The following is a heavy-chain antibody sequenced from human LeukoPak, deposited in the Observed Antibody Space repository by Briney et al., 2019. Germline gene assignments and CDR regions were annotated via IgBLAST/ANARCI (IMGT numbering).Heavy chain of an antibody. CDR3: ARDIKVRGVNNRLLRRDNDYYFYMDV. D-gene: IGHD3-10*01. CDR1: GYTFTGYY. J-gene: IGHJ6*03. Sequence: ASVKVSCKASGYTFTGYYMHWVRQAPGQGLEWMGWINPNSGGTNYAQKFQGRVTMTRDTSISTAYMELSRLRSDDTAVYYCARDIKVRGVNNRLLRRDNDYYFYMDVWGKGTTVTISS. CDR2: INPNSGGT. V-gene: IGHV1-2*02.